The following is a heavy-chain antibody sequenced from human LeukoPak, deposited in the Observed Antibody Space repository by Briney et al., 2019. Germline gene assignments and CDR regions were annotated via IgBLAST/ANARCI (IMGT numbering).Heavy chain of an antibody. CDR2: IYPGDSDT. V-gene: IGHV5-51*01. CDR1: GYSFTSYY. Sequence: GESLKISCKASGYSFTSYYIGWVRQMPGKGLEWMGIIYPGDSDTRYSPSFQGQDTISADKSISTAYLQWSSLKASDTAMYYCARRGGSSWYAYWFDPWGQGTLVTVSS. D-gene: IGHD6-13*01. J-gene: IGHJ5*02. CDR3: ARRGGSSWYAYWFDP.